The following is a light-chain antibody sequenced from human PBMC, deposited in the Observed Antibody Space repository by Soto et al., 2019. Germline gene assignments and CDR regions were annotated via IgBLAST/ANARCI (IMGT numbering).Light chain of an antibody. Sequence: QSVLTQPPSVSGAPGQRVTVSCIGNSSNIGAGYPVHWFQQFPGTAPKLLIYGNTNRPSGVPDRFSGSKSVTSASLAITGLQAEDEANYYCQSFDSSLSGWVFGGGTKLTVL. CDR2: GNT. J-gene: IGLJ3*02. V-gene: IGLV1-40*01. CDR1: SSNIGAGYP. CDR3: QSFDSSLSGWV.